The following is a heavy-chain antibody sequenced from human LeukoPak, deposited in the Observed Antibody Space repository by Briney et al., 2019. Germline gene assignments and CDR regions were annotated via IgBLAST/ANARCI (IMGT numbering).Heavy chain of an antibody. J-gene: IGHJ4*02. CDR2: IIPILGIA. Sequence: GSSVKVSCKASGGTFSSYAISWVRQAPGQGLEWMGRIIPILGIANYAQKFQGRVTITADKSTSTAYMELSSLRSEDTAVYYCARAYYYGSGSNQIDYWGQETLVTVSS. D-gene: IGHD3-10*01. V-gene: IGHV1-69*04. CDR1: GGTFSSYA. CDR3: ARAYYYGSGSNQIDY.